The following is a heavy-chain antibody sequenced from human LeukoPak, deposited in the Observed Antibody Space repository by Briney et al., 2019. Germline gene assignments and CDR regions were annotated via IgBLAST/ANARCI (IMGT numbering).Heavy chain of an antibody. CDR2: IYYSGST. V-gene: IGHV4-30-4*08. Sequence: SETLSLTCSVSGGSISSGDYYWSWIRQPPGKGLEWIGYIYYSGSTYYNPSLKSRVTISVDTSKNQFSLKLSSVTAADTAVYYCARELDDLRDWGQGTLVTVSP. CDR1: GGSISSGDYY. J-gene: IGHJ4*02. D-gene: IGHD1-1*01. CDR3: ARELDDLRD.